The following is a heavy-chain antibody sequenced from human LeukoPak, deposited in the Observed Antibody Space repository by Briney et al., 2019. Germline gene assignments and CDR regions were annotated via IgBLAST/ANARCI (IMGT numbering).Heavy chain of an antibody. CDR2: ISASGSTV. V-gene: IGHV3-48*03. Sequence: GRSLRLSCAASGFTFRSYEMNWVRRAPGKGLEWVSYISASGSTVYYADSVKGRFTISRDNAKNTVFLQMNSLRAEDTAVYYCALPLRDGDFYFDYWGQGTLVTVSS. CDR1: GFTFRSYE. CDR3: ALPLRDGDFYFDY. D-gene: IGHD4-17*01. J-gene: IGHJ4*02.